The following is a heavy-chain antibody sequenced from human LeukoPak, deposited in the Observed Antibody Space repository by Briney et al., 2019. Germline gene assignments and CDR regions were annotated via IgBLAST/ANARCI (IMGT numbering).Heavy chain of an antibody. D-gene: IGHD3-22*01. CDR1: GGSISSYY. CDR2: IYYSGST. V-gene: IGHV4-59*08. J-gene: IGHJ3*02. CDR3: ARHGQYYDSPDDAFDI. Sequence: SETLSLTCTVSGGSISSYYWSWIRQPPGKGLEWIGYIYYSGSTNYNPSLKSRVTISVDTSKNQFSLKLSSVTAADTAVYYCARHGQYYDSPDDAFDIWGQGTMVTVSS.